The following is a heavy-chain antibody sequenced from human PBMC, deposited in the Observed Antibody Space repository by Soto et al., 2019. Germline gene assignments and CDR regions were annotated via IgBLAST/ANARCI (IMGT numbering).Heavy chain of an antibody. CDR2: ISYSGST. CDR3: ARARQRDKGRGLDV. Sequence: PSETLSLTCTISGDSINNYFWNWIRQSPGKGLEWIGYISYSGSTSYNPSLQSRVTISSDTSKNQFSLELSSVTAADTAVYYCARARQRDKGRGLDVWGQGTTVTXS. J-gene: IGHJ6*02. D-gene: IGHD1-26*01. V-gene: IGHV4-59*01. CDR1: GDSINNYF.